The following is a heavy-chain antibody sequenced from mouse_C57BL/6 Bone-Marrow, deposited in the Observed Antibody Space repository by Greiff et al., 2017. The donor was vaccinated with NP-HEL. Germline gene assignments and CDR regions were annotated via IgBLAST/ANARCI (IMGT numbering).Heavy chain of an antibody. D-gene: IGHD2-5*01. CDR3: ARKDYSNYVLFDY. CDR1: GYTFTSYW. Sequence: VQLQLPGAELVKPGASVKLSCKASGYTFTSYWMPWVKQRPGQGLEWIGMIHPNSGSTNYNEKFKSKATLTVDKSSSTAYMQLSSLTSEDSAVYYCARKDYSNYVLFDYWGQGTTLTVTS. CDR2: IHPNSGST. J-gene: IGHJ2*01. V-gene: IGHV1-64*01.